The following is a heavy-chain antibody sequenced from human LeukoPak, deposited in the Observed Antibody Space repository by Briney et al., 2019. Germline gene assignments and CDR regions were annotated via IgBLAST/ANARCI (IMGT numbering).Heavy chain of an antibody. CDR3: ARQGHIVVVTALSPYNWFDP. V-gene: IGHV4-34*01. D-gene: IGHD2-21*02. CDR2: INHSGST. J-gene: IGHJ5*02. Sequence: PSETLSLTCVVYGGSFSGYYWSWIRQPPGKGLEWIGEINHSGSTNYNPSLKSRVTISVDTSKNQFSLKLSSVTAADTAVYYCARQGHIVVVTALSPYNWFDPWGQGTLVTVSS. CDR1: GGSFSGYY.